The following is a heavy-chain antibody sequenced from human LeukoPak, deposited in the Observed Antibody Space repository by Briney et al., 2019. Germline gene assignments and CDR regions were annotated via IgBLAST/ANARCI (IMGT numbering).Heavy chain of an antibody. D-gene: IGHD1-26*01. J-gene: IGHJ4*02. CDR2: IKEDGSEK. V-gene: IGHV3-7*05. CDR1: GFTFSSYW. CDR3: ARGGARALDH. Sequence: WGSLRLSCTASGFTFSSYWMSWVRQAPGKGLERVANIKEDGSEKYYVDSVKGRFTISRDNAKNSLYLQMNSLRAEDTAVYYCARGGARALDHWGQGTLVTVSS.